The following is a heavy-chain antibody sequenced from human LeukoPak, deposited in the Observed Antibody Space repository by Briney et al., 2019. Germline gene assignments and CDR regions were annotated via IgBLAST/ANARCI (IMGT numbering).Heavy chain of an antibody. CDR2: TYYRSKWYN. CDR3: ARDMDDIVVVPAARNSFDP. V-gene: IGHV6-1*01. D-gene: IGHD2-2*01. J-gene: IGHJ5*02. CDR1: GDSVSSNSAA. Sequence: SQTLSLTCAISGDSVSSNSAAWSWIRQSPSRGLEWLGRTYYRSKWYNDYAVSVKSRITITPDTSKNQFSLRLNSVTPEDTAVYYCARDMDDIVVVPAARNSFDPWGQGTLVTVSS.